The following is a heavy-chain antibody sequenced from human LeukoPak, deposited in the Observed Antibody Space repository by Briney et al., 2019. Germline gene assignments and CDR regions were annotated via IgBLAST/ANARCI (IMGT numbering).Heavy chain of an antibody. J-gene: IGHJ3*02. D-gene: IGHD3-22*01. CDR2: IYYSGST. V-gene: IGHV4-39*01. Sequence: SETLSLTCTVSGGSISSSSYYWGWIRQPPGKGLEWIGSIYYSGSTYYNPSLKSRVTISVDTSKNQFSLKLSSVTAADTAVYYCARALPAPPYYYDSSGYAFDIWGQGTMVTVSS. CDR3: ARALPAPPYYYDSSGYAFDI. CDR1: GGSISSSSYY.